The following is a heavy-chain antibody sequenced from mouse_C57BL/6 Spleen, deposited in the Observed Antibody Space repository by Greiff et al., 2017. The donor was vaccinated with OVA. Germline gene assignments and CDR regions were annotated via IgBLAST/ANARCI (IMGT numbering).Heavy chain of an antibody. D-gene: IGHD2-3*01. V-gene: IGHV2-2*01. Sequence: VKLVESGPGLVQPSQSLSITCTVSGFSLTSYGVHWVRQSPGKGLEWLGVIWSGGSTDYNAAFISRLSISKDNSKSQVFFKMNSLQADDTAIYYCASWDGYYAMDYWGQGTSVTVSS. J-gene: IGHJ4*01. CDR2: IWSGGST. CDR3: ASWDGYYAMDY. CDR1: GFSLTSYG.